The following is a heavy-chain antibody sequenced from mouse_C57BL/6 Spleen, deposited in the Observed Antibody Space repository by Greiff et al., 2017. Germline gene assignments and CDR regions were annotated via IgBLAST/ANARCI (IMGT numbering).Heavy chain of an antibody. Sequence: VQLQQSGPELVKPGASVKISCKASGYAFSSSWMNWVKQRPGKGLEWIGRIYPGDGDTNYNGKFKGKATLTADKSSSTAYMQLSSLTSEDSAVYFCAPELEFDYWGQGTTLTVSS. CDR2: IYPGDGDT. J-gene: IGHJ2*01. D-gene: IGHD4-1*01. CDR3: APELEFDY. CDR1: GYAFSSSW. V-gene: IGHV1-82*01.